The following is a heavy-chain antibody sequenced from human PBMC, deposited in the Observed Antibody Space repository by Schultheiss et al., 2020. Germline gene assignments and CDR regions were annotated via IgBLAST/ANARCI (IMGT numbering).Heavy chain of an antibody. D-gene: IGHD3-10*01. CDR3: ARFSSESGMDV. CDR1: GGSISTYY. J-gene: IGHJ6*03. CDR2: IYHTGTT. Sequence: SETLSLTCTVSGGSISTYYWSWIRQPPGKGLEWIAYIYHTGTTNYNPSLKSRVTISVDTSRNQFSLKMSSVTAADTAVYYCARFSSESGMDVWGKGTTVTVSS. V-gene: IGHV4-59*08.